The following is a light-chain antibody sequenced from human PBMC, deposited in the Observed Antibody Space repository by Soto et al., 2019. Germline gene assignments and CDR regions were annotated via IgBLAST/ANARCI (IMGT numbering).Light chain of an antibody. CDR3: QHYNSYSYS. J-gene: IGKJ1*01. Sequence: DIQMTQSPSTLSGSVGDRVTITCRASQTISSWLAWYQQKPGKAPKLLIYKASTLKSGVPSRFSGSGSGTEFTLTISGLQPDDFATYYCQHYNSYSYSFGQGTKVELK. CDR2: KAS. CDR1: QTISSW. V-gene: IGKV1-5*03.